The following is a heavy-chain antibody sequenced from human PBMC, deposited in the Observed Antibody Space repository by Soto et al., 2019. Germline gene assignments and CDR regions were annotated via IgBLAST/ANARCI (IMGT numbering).Heavy chain of an antibody. CDR3: AKERDIVVVVAPLDY. Sequence: GGSLRLSCAASGFTFSSYGMHWVRQAPGKGLEWVAVISYDGSNKYYADSLKGRFTISRDNSKNTLYLQMNSLRAEDTAVYYCAKERDIVVVVAPLDYWGQGTLVTVSS. D-gene: IGHD2-15*01. CDR1: GFTFSSYG. CDR2: ISYDGSNK. J-gene: IGHJ4*02. V-gene: IGHV3-30*18.